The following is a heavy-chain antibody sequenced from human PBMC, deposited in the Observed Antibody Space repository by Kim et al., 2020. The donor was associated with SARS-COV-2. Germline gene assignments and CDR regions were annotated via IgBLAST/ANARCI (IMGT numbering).Heavy chain of an antibody. Sequence: SETLSLTCAVYGGSFSGYYWSWIRQPPGKGLEWIGEINHSGSTNYNPSLKSRVTISVDTSKNQFSLKLSSVTAADTAVYYCARGRLYDYVWGSLLRGAFDIWGQGTMVTVSS. CDR3: ARGRLYDYVWGSLLRGAFDI. CDR1: GGSFSGYY. CDR2: INHSGST. V-gene: IGHV4-34*01. D-gene: IGHD3-16*01. J-gene: IGHJ3*02.